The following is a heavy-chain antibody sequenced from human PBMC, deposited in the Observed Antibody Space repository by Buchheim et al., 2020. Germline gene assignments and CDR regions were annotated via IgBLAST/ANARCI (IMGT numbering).Heavy chain of an antibody. D-gene: IGHD6-13*01. CDR3: ARASSSWWRGYFDY. CDR2: ISYDGSNK. Sequence: QVQLVESGGGVVQPGRSLRLSCAASGFTFSSYAMHWVRQAPGKGLEWVAVISYDGSNKYYADSVKGRFTISRDNSKNTLYRQMNSLRAEDTAVYYCARASSSWWRGYFDYWGQGTL. CDR1: GFTFSSYA. J-gene: IGHJ4*02. V-gene: IGHV3-30-3*01.